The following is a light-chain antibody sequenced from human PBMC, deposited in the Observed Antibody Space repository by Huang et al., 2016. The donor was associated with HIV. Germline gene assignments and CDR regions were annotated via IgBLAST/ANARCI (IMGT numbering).Light chain of an antibody. Sequence: IVMTQSPGTLSVSPGERATLSCRASQGVANNVAWYQQKPGQTPRLLIHGASTRANGIPARFSGSASGTEFTLTISSLQTEDFAIYYCQQYNNWPPWTFGQGT. CDR2: GAS. CDR1: QGVANN. CDR3: QQYNNWPPWT. J-gene: IGKJ1*01. V-gene: IGKV3D-15*01.